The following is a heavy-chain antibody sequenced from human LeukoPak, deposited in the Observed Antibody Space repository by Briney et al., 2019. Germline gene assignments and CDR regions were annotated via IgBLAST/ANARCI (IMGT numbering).Heavy chain of an antibody. CDR1: GFTFSSYG. V-gene: IGHV3-30*02. D-gene: IGHD2-15*01. CDR3: AKDHCSRGTCYYYYYMDV. CDR2: IRNDGTNK. Sequence: GGSLRLSCAASGFTFSSYGMHWVRRAPGKGLEWVAVIRNDGTNKYYADSVKGRFTISRDNSKNTVHLQMNGLRAEDTAVYYCAKDHCSRGTCYYYYYMDVWGKGTTVTVSS. J-gene: IGHJ6*03.